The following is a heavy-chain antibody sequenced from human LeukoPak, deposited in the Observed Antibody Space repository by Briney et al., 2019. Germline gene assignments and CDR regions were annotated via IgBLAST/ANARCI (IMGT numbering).Heavy chain of an antibody. CDR3: ITPLPCSAQ. D-gene: IGHD3-10*02. CDR2: IKPKTDGETT. CDR1: GFTFSSYA. J-gene: IGHJ4*02. V-gene: IGHV3-15*07. Sequence: GGSLRLSCAASGFTFSSYAMNWVRQAPGKGLEWVGRIKPKTDGETTEYAAPVKDRFSISRDDSKSMMYLQMNSPKTEDTAVYYCITPLPCSAQGGQGTLVTVSS.